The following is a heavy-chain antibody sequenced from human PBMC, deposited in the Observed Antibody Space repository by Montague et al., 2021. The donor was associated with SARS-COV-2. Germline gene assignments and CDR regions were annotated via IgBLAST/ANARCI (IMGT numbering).Heavy chain of an antibody. Sequence: SETLSLTCAVYGGSFSGYYWSWIRQPPGKGLEWIGEINNSGSTNYNPSLKSRVTISVDTSKNQFSLKLSSVTAADTAVYYCAREGRWTHIVVVPAAYYFDYWGQGTLVTVSS. D-gene: IGHD2-2*01. V-gene: IGHV4-34*01. J-gene: IGHJ4*02. CDR2: INNSGST. CDR1: GGSFSGYY. CDR3: AREGRWTHIVVVPAAYYFDY.